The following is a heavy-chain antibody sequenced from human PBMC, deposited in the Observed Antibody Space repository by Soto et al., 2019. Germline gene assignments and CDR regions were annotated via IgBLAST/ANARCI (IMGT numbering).Heavy chain of an antibody. CDR1: GYTFSNYD. V-gene: IGHV1-8*01. Sequence: QVQLVQSGAELKKPGASVKVSCKASGYTFSNYDMNWVRQATGQGPEWIGWVNPNNGDTAYAQKFQGRVTLTTDICTTTAYMELTSLRSEDTANYYCAKVSRKGSAIDFDYWGQGTLITVSS. CDR2: VNPNNGDT. J-gene: IGHJ4*02. D-gene: IGHD3-10*01. CDR3: AKVSRKGSAIDFDY.